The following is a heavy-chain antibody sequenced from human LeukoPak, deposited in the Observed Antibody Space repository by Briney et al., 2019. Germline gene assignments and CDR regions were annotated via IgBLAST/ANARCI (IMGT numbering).Heavy chain of an antibody. D-gene: IGHD3-9*01. Sequence: GRSLRLSCAASGFTFSSYGIHWVRRAPGKGLEWVAVIWYDGSNKYYADSVKGRFTISRDNSKNTLYLQMNCLRAEDTAVYYCAREEERRDILTALDYWGQGTLVTVSS. CDR3: AREEERRDILTALDY. J-gene: IGHJ4*02. V-gene: IGHV3-33*01. CDR1: GFTFSSYG. CDR2: IWYDGSNK.